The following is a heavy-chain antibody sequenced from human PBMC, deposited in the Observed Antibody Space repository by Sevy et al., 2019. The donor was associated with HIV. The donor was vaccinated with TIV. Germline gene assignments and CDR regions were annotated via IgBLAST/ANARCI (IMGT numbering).Heavy chain of an antibody. Sequence: ASVKVSCKASGYTFSSYDINWVRQATGQGLEWMGWMNPNSGNTGYAQKFQGRVTMTRNTSISTAYMELNSLRSEDTAVYYRAKILAFCSSTSCYPGYYYYGMDVWGQGTTVTVSS. CDR3: AKILAFCSSTSCYPGYYYYGMDV. D-gene: IGHD2-2*01. CDR2: MNPNSGNT. V-gene: IGHV1-8*01. J-gene: IGHJ6*02. CDR1: GYTFSSYD.